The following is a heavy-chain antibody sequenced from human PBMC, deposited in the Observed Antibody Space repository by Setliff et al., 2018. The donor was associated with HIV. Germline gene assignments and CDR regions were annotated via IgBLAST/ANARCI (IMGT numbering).Heavy chain of an antibody. V-gene: IGHV2-5*01. CDR1: GFSLSTSGVG. CDR3: ARHTGYSSGWWYFDY. CDR2: IFWNDDE. Sequence: SGPTLVNPTQTLTLTCTFSGFSLSTSGVGVGWIRQPPGKALEWLALIFWNDDERYSPSLRSRLTITKDTSKDQVVLTMTNMDPVDTATYYCARHTGYSSGWWYFDYWGQGALVTVSS. J-gene: IGHJ4*02. D-gene: IGHD6-19*01.